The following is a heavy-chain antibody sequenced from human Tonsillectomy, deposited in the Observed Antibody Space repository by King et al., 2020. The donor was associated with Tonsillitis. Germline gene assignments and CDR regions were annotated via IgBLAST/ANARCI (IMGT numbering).Heavy chain of an antibody. J-gene: IGHJ5*02. V-gene: IGHV3-21*01. CDR2: ISSSSSYI. CDR3: ARDFSHRVKLGFDP. D-gene: IGHD3-10*01. Sequence: QLVQSGGGLVKPGGSLRLSCAASGFTFRSYSMNWVRQAPGKGLEWVSSISSSSSYIYYADSVKGRFTISRDNAKNSLYLQMNSLRAEDTAVYYCARDFSHRVKLGFDPWGQGTLVTVSS. CDR1: GFTFRSYS.